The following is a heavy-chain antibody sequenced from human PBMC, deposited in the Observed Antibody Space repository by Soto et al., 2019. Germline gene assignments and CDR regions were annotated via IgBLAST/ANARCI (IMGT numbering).Heavy chain of an antibody. CDR1: GGSISGYY. CDR3: ARVLTGGHLDY. CDR2: IYYSGST. J-gene: IGHJ4*02. D-gene: IGHD2-15*01. Sequence: SETLSLTCTVSGGSISGYYWSWIRLPPGKGLEWIGYIYYSGSTEYNPSLESRVTMSADTSKNQFSLKLSSVTAADTAVYYCARVLTGGHLDYWGQGTLVTVSS. V-gene: IGHV4-59*01.